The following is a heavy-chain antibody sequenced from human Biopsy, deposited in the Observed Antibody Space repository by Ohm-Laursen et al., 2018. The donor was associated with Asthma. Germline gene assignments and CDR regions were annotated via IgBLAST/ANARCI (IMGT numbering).Heavy chain of an antibody. CDR3: ARVASYGDLYFDIDV. CDR2: VFWSGTT. J-gene: IGHJ6*02. D-gene: IGHD4-17*01. CDR1: GAYIGSRDHH. V-gene: IGHV4-30-4*01. Sequence: SQTLSLTCAVGGAYIGSRDHHWSWIRQSPGTGLEWIGFVFWSGTTHYNRSLERRLSISIDTTRNEFSMTLRSVTAADTAVYFCARVASYGDLYFDIDVWGPGTTVSVS.